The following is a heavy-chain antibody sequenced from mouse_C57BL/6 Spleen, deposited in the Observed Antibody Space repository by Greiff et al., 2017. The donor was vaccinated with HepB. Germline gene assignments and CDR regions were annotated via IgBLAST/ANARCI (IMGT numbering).Heavy chain of an antibody. CDR1: GYTFTSYW. D-gene: IGHD4-1*01. Sequence: VQLQQSGAELVKPGASVKLSCKASGYTFTSYWMHWVKQRPGQGLEWIGMIHPNSGSTNYNEKFKSKATLTVDKSSSTAYMQLSSLTSEDSAVYYCARGPHNWDFDYWGQGTTLTVSS. CDR2: IHPNSGST. V-gene: IGHV1-64*01. CDR3: ARGPHNWDFDY. J-gene: IGHJ2*01.